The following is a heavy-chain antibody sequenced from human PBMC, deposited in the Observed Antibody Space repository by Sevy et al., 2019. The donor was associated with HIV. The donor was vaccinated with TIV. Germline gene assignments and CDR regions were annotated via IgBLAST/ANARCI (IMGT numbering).Heavy chain of an antibody. CDR3: VRGTGIRSLYYFDH. V-gene: IGHV3-48*01. CDR2: ITSSSHIT. J-gene: IGHJ4*02. CDR1: GFSFNSYS. Sequence: GGSLRLSCEVPGFSFNSYSFNWVRQAPGKGLEWISYITSSSHITYYAESVQGRFTISRDNMKKSLYLQMNCLRVEDTAIYYCVRGTGIRSLYYFDHWGQGTLVTVSS.